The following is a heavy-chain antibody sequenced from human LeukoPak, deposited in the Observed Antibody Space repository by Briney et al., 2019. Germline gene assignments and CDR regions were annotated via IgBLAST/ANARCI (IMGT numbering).Heavy chain of an antibody. Sequence: SETLSLTCTVSGGSISIISSSTYYWGWIRQSPGKGLEWIGTVHYSGSTKYNPSLKSRVTISLDTSNDQFSLMLTSVNDADTAVYFCANSIFIDYYFHFWGHGILVTVSS. CDR3: ANSIFIDYYFHF. CDR1: GGSISIISSSTYY. V-gene: IGHV4-61*05. J-gene: IGHJ4*01. D-gene: IGHD3-3*01. CDR2: VHYSGST.